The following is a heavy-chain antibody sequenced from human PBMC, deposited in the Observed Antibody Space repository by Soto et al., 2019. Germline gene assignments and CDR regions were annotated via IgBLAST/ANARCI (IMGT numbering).Heavy chain of an antibody. J-gene: IGHJ5*02. D-gene: IGHD5-18*01. CDR2: IYYSGST. CDR1: GCSLSSYY. V-gene: IGHV4-59*08. Sequence: SETLCLTWTFAGCSLSSYYWSLLRPPPGKGLEWIGYIYYSGSTNYNPSLKSRVTISVDTSKNQFSLKLSSVTAADTAVYYCARHLPGYSYGLGVPWWFDPRGQGTLVTVSS. CDR3: ARHLPGYSYGLGVPWWFDP.